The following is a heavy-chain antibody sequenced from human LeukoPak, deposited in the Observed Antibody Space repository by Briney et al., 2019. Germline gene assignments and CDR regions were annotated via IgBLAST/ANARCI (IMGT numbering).Heavy chain of an antibody. Sequence: PGGSLRSSCAASGFTFSSYWMSWVRQAPGKGLEWVANIKQDGSVKYYVDSVKGRFTISRDNAKNSLYLQMNSLRAEDTAVYYCARTYYYGSGSYLPTHWGQGTLVTVSS. V-gene: IGHV3-7*01. CDR3: ARTYYYGSGSYLPTH. D-gene: IGHD3-10*01. CDR1: GFTFSSYW. J-gene: IGHJ4*02. CDR2: IKQDGSVK.